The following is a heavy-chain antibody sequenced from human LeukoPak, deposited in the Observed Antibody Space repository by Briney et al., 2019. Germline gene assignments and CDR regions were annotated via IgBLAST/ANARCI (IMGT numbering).Heavy chain of an antibody. Sequence: GGSLRLSCAASGFTFSSYSMNWVRQAPGKGLEWVSSISSGSSYIYYADSVKGRFTISRDNAKNSLYLQMNSLRAEDTAVYYCASSSYYYDSGSYSPLYYFDYWGQGTLVTVSS. V-gene: IGHV3-21*01. CDR2: ISSGSSYI. CDR1: GFTFSSYS. D-gene: IGHD3-10*01. CDR3: ASSSYYYDSGSYSPLYYFDY. J-gene: IGHJ4*02.